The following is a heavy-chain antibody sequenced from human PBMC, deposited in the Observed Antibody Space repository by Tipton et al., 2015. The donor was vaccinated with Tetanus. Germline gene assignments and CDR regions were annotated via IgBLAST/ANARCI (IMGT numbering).Heavy chain of an antibody. CDR3: TTSGIVGSGSRFDY. CDR2: IKSKTDGGTT. V-gene: IGHV3-15*07. Sequence: SLRLSCTTYGLFFHNAWMNWVRQGPGKGLEWVGRIKSKTDGGTTDYAARVKDRFSISRDDSKNTLFLLMNSLKIENTAVYYCTTSGIVGSGSRFDYWGRGTLVTVSS. J-gene: IGHJ4*02. CDR1: GLFFHNAW. D-gene: IGHD1-26*01.